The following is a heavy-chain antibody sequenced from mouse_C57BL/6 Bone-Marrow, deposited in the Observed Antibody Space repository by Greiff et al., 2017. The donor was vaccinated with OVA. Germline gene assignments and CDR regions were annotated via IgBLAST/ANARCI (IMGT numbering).Heavy chain of an antibody. CDR1: GYTFTIYW. J-gene: IGHJ3*01. CDR3: ASWDFAY. D-gene: IGHD4-1*01. V-gene: IGHV1-50*01. CDR2: IDPSDNYI. Sequence: QVQLKQPGAELVKPGASVKLSCKASGYTFTIYWMQWVKQRPGQGLEWIGEIDPSDNYINYNQKFKGKATLTVDTSSSTAYMQLSSLTSEDSAVYYCASWDFAYWGQGTLVTVSA.